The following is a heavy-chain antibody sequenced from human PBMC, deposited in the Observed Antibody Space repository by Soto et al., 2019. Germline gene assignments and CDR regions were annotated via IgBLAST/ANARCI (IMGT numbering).Heavy chain of an antibody. CDR2: INHSGTT. Sequence: SSETLSLTCSVSGASLTSYFWGWIRLPPGKGLEWIGHINHSGTTNYSPSLKSRVTLSLDTSKNQFSLDVTSVTAADTAIYYCETLGWSGYFGRFDYWGPGSLVTVSS. CDR1: GASLTSYF. V-gene: IGHV4-4*09. D-gene: IGHD3-3*01. J-gene: IGHJ4*02. CDR3: ETLGWSGYFGRFDY.